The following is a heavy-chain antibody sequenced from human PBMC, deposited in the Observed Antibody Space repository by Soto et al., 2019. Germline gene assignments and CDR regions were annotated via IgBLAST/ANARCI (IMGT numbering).Heavy chain of an antibody. CDR3: AKSPKVISTSFDY. Sequence: GGSLRLSCAASPFTIGSSYVSWVRQAPGKGLEWVSVIYTGDTPYYAGSVKGRFTISRDNSKNTLFLQMNSLRAEDAAIYYCAKSPKVISTSFDYWGQGSLVTVSS. J-gene: IGHJ4*02. D-gene: IGHD3-22*01. V-gene: IGHV3-53*01. CDR1: PFTIGSSY. CDR2: IYTGDTP.